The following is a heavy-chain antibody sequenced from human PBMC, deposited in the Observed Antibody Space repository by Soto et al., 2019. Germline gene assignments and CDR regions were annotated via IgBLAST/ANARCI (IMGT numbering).Heavy chain of an antibody. CDR2: IYYSGST. CDR1: GGSISSGGNY. D-gene: IGHD3-10*01. V-gene: IGHV4-31*03. CDR3: ARGYYGSGSSFQAYYDS. Sequence: QMQLQESGPGLVKPSQTLSLICNVSGGSISSGGNYWSWIRQHPGKGLEWIGYIYYSGSTKYSPSLKSRVSISGDTSKNQFSLRLNSVTAADTALYFCARGYYGSGSSFQAYYDSWGQGSLVTVSS. J-gene: IGHJ4*02.